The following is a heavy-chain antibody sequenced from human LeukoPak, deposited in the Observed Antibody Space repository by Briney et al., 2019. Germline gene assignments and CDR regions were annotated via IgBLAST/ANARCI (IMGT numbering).Heavy chain of an antibody. CDR1: GFTFSSYA. J-gene: IGHJ4*02. D-gene: IGHD6-19*01. Sequence: GGSLRLSCAASGFTFSSYAMSWVRQAPGKGLEWVSGISGSGGSTYYADSVKGRFTISRDNSKNTLHLQMNSLRAEDTAVYYCAKDPRALAGSKYWGQGTLVTVSS. CDR2: ISGSGGST. V-gene: IGHV3-23*01. CDR3: AKDPRALAGSKY.